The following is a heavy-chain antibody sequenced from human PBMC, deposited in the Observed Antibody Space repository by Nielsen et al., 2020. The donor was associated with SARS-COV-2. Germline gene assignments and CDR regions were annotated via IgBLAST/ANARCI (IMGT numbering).Heavy chain of an antibody. CDR2: ISWDGGST. V-gene: IGHV3-43*01. CDR3: AKEKEGIAVEDY. J-gene: IGHJ4*02. CDR1: GFTFDDYT. D-gene: IGHD6-19*01. Sequence: GGSLRLSCAASGFTFDDYTMHWVRQAPGKGLEWVSLISWDGGSTYYADSVKGRFTISRDNSKNTLYLQMNSLRAEDTAVYYCAKEKEGIAVEDYWGQGTLVTVSS.